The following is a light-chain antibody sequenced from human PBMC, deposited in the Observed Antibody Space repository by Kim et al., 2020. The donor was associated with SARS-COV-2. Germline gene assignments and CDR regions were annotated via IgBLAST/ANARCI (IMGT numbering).Light chain of an antibody. V-gene: IGLV1-40*01. CDR3: QSYDNSLSGYV. CDR2: ANA. J-gene: IGLJ1*01. CDR1: SSNIETSLD. Sequence: VTICCAGTSSNIETSLDVHWYQQLPGSAPKLLIYANANRPSGVPDRFSGSKSGTSASLAITGVQAEDEADYYCQSYDNSLSGYVFGTGTKVTVL.